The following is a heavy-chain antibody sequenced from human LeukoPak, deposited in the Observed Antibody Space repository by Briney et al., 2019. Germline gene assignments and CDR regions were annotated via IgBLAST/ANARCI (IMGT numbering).Heavy chain of an antibody. CDR2: IKQDGSET. J-gene: IGHJ4*02. V-gene: IGHV3-7*01. Sequence: GGSLRLSCEASQFTFSSYWMSWVRQAPGKGLEWVASIKQDGSETYYVDSVKGRFTISRDNAKNSLFLQMNSQRVEDSAVYYCARGAAVAGLDYWGLGTQVTVSS. CDR3: ARGAAVAGLDY. D-gene: IGHD6-19*01. CDR1: QFTFSSYW.